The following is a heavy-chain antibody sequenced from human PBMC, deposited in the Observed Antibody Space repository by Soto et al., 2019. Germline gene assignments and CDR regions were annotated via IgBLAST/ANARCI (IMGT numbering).Heavy chain of an antibody. CDR1: RYGLSDYC. J-gene: IGHJ6*02. CDR2: NNPNSGGT. D-gene: IGHD3-3*01. CDR3: ARVAPPYYDLWSGYPRYYYGMDV. V-gene: IGHV1-2*02. Sequence: GSVKVSCQAARYGLSDYCIHWVRQAPGQGLEWMGWNNPNSGGTNYTEDFQGRVTMTRDTSVNTAYMELKRLGSDDTAVYYCARVAPPYYDLWSGYPRYYYGMDVWGQGTTVTVSS.